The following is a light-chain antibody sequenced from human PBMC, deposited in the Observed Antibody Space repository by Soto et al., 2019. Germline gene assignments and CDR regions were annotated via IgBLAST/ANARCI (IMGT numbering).Light chain of an antibody. V-gene: IGKV3-20*01. Sequence: EIVLTHSPGTLSLSPGERATLSCRASQSVRSSYLAWYQQKPGQAPRLLIYGASSRATGIPDRFSGSGSGTDFTLTISRLEPEDFAVYYCQQYGESPLFGPGTKVDIK. CDR2: GAS. CDR3: QQYGESPL. CDR1: QSVRSSY. J-gene: IGKJ3*01.